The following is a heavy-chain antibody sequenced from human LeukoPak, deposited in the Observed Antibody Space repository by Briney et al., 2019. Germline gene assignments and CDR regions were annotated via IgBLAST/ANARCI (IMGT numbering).Heavy chain of an antibody. V-gene: IGHV1-2*02. D-gene: IGHD5-12*01. Sequence: ASVKVSCKASGYTFTGYHLHWVLQAPGQGLEWMGWSNPNSGGTNHAQTFQHRVTMTRDTSISTAYMDLSRLRSDDTAVYYCARGVEGYSGYDAFDYWGQGTLVTVSS. CDR1: GYTFTGYH. CDR3: ARGVEGYSGYDAFDY. CDR2: SNPNSGGT. J-gene: IGHJ4*02.